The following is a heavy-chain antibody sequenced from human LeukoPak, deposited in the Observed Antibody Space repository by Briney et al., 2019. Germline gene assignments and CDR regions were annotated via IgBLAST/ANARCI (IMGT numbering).Heavy chain of an antibody. CDR3: ARGQRSGWGYYYYYYGMDV. V-gene: IGHV4-30-4*01. Sequence: PSETLSLTCIVSGGSIGPNYCSWIRQPPGKGLEWIGYIYYSGSTYYNPSLKSRVTISVDTSKNQFSLKLSSVTAADTAVYYCARGQRSGWGYYYYYYGMDVWGQGTTVTVSS. CDR2: IYYSGST. D-gene: IGHD6-19*01. J-gene: IGHJ6*02. CDR1: GGSIGPNY.